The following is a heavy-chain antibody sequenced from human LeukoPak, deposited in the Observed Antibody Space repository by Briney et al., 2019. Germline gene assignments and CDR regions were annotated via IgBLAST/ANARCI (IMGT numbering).Heavy chain of an antibody. CDR1: GFTFSSYG. Sequence: GGSLRLSCAASGFTFSSYGMHWGRQAPGKGLGWVAVIWSDGSSKHYADSVKGRFTISRDNSKNTLYLQMSSLRAEDTALYYCARGQPPSYYDMDVWGQGTTVTVSS. V-gene: IGHV3-33*01. CDR3: ARGQPPSYYDMDV. J-gene: IGHJ6*02. CDR2: IWSDGSSK. D-gene: IGHD6-13*01.